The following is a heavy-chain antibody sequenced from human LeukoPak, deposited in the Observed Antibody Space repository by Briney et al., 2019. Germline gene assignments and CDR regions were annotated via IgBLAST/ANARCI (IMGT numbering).Heavy chain of an antibody. V-gene: IGHV3-30-3*01. CDR2: ISYDGSNK. J-gene: IGHJ4*02. D-gene: IGHD6-13*01. CDR3: ARDRGDIAAAGHFDY. CDR1: GFTFSSYA. Sequence: GGSLRLSCAASGFTFSSYAMHWVRQAPGKGLEWVAVISYDGSNKYYADSVKGRFTISRDNSKNTLYLQMNSLRAEDTAVYYCARDRGDIAAAGHFDYWGQGTLVTVSS.